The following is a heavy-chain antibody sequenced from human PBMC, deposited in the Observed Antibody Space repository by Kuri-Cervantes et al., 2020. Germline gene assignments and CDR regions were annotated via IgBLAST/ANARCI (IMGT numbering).Heavy chain of an antibody. J-gene: IGHJ4*02. Sequence: GSLRLSCAVYGGSFSGYYWSWIRQPPGKGLEWIGEINHSGSTNYNPSLKSRVTISVDTSKNQFSLKLSSMTAADTAVYYCVSSGQLGFWGQGTLVTVSS. V-gene: IGHV4-34*01. CDR2: INHSGST. D-gene: IGHD6-13*01. CDR3: VSSGQLGF. CDR1: GGSFSGYY.